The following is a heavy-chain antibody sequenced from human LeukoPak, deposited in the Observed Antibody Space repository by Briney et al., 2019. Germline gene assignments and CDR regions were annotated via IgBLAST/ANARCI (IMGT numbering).Heavy chain of an antibody. Sequence: PSETLSLTCTVSGGSVSSSGYYWSWIRQPPGKGLEWIAYIYYSGSTNYNPSLKSRVTISVDTSKNQFSLKMRSVTAADTAVYYCARDPYGMDVWGKGTTVTVSS. CDR2: IYYSGST. CDR1: GGSVSSSGYY. J-gene: IGHJ6*04. CDR3: ARDPYGMDV. V-gene: IGHV4-61*08.